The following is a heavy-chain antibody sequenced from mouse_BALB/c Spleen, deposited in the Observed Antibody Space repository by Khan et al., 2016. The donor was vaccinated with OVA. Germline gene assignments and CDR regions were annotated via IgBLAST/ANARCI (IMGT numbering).Heavy chain of an antibody. J-gene: IGHJ4*01. V-gene: IGHV2-6-1*01. Sequence: QVQLKESGPGLVAPSQSLSITCTISGFSLKNYGVHWVRQPPGTGLEWLVVIWSDGSTTYNSALKSRLTISKANSKSQIFLKMNSLQTDDTAMYFCARQPYYHYNIMDYWGQGTSVTVSS. CDR1: GFSLKNYG. CDR2: IWSDGST. D-gene: IGHD2-10*01. CDR3: ARQPYYHYNIMDY.